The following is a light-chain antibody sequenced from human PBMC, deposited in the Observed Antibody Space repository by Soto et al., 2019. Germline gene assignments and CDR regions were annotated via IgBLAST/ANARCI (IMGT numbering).Light chain of an antibody. J-gene: IGLJ2*01. CDR2: EVS. Sequence: QSALTQPPSVSGSPGQSVTISCTGTSNDVGSYNRVSWYQQTPGTAPKLMLYEVSHRPSGVPDRFFGSKSDNTASLIISGLQAEDEADYYCSSYTGTNTVIFGGGTQLTVL. V-gene: IGLV2-18*02. CDR3: SSYTGTNTVI. CDR1: SNDVGSYNR.